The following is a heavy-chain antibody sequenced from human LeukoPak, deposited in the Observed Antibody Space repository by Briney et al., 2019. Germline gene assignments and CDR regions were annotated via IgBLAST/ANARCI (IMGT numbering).Heavy chain of an antibody. J-gene: IGHJ3*02. CDR2: FHPEDGEI. CDR1: EYTLTELS. Sequence: GASVKVSCKVSEYTLTELSMHWVRQAPGKAVEWLGGFHPEDGEIIYAQKFQGRVTMSDDTSTDTAYMELGSLRSDDTAVYYCAADRGDYSGSYWTAFDIWGQGTMVTVSS. V-gene: IGHV1-24*01. D-gene: IGHD1-26*01. CDR3: AADRGDYSGSYWTAFDI.